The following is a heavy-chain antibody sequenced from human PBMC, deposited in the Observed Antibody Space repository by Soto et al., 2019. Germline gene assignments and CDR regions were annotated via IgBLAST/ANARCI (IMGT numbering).Heavy chain of an antibody. CDR1: GGSISSSNW. CDR3: ASLRNAAFGVIRFGLDV. Sequence: QVQLQESGPGLVKPSGTLSLTCAVSGGSISSSNWWSWVRQPPGKGLEWIGEIYHSGSTNYNPSLKSRVTPAVDKSTNQFPLKLSSVTAADTALYYCASLRNAAFGVIRFGLDVWGQGTTVTVSS. J-gene: IGHJ6*02. V-gene: IGHV4-4*02. D-gene: IGHD3-3*01. CDR2: IYHSGST.